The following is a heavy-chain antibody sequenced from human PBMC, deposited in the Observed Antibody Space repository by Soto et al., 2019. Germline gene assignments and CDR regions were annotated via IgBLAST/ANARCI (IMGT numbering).Heavy chain of an antibody. V-gene: IGHV3-30*03. CDR3: ARDNDGAQFASGYNDL. Sequence: GGSLRLSCAASGFTFRNYGMHWVRQAPGKGLEWVAVISYDGSNKYYADSVRGRFTISRDNARNSVFLHLNSLRAEDTAVYYCARDNDGAQFASGYNDLWGQGTLVTVSS. CDR1: GFTFRNYG. J-gene: IGHJ5*02. CDR2: ISYDGSNK. D-gene: IGHD6-25*01.